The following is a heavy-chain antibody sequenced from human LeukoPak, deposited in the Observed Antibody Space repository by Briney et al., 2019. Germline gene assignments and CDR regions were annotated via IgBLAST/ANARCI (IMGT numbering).Heavy chain of an antibody. CDR2: IWYDGSNK. CDR1: GFTFSSYG. V-gene: IGHV3-33*01. J-gene: IGHJ4*02. CDR3: ARDRLVDSYGSNYFDY. Sequence: GGSLRLSCAASGFTFSSYGMHWVRQAPGKGLEWVAVIWYDGSNKYYADSVKGRFTISRDNSKNTLYLQMNSLRAEDTAVYYCARDRLVDSYGSNYFDYWGQGTLVTVSS. D-gene: IGHD5-18*01.